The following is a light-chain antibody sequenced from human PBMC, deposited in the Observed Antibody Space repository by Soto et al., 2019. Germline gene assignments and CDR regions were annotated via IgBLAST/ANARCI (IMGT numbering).Light chain of an antibody. CDR2: NAS. J-gene: IGKJ2*01. V-gene: IGKV1-5*01. Sequence: DIQMTQSPSTLSASVGDRVTITCRASRSISSWLAWYQQKPGKAPKLRIYNASSLENGVPSRFSGSGSGTEFTLSSSILQPDDFATYDCQQYNSYFGQGNKLEI. CDR1: RSISSW. CDR3: QQYNSY.